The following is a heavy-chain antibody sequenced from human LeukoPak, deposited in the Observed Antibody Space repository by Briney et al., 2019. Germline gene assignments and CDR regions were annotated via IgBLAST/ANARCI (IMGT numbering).Heavy chain of an antibody. CDR1: GDSISGFY. V-gene: IGHV4-4*07. CDR2: IYTSGST. Sequence: SETLSLTCTVSGDSISGFYWSWIRQAAGKGLEWIGHIYTSGSTNYNPSLKSRVTMSVDMSKNQFSLKLRSVTAADTAVYYCARDVVAARGSFDYWGQGTLVTVSS. D-gene: IGHD2-2*01. J-gene: IGHJ4*02. CDR3: ARDVVAARGSFDY.